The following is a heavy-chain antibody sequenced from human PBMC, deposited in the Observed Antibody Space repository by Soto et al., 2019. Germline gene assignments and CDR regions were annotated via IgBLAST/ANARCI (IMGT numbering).Heavy chain of an antibody. CDR2: ISAYNGNT. J-gene: IGHJ4*02. CDR1: GYTFTSYG. CDR3: ARGGRAVATPIVDY. V-gene: IGHV1-18*01. Sequence: GASVKVSCKASGYTFTSYGISWVRQAPGQGLEWMGWISAYNGNTNYAQKLQCRVTMTTDTSTSTAYMEFRSLRSDDTALYYCARGGRAVATPIVDYWGQGTLVTVSS. D-gene: IGHD5-12*01.